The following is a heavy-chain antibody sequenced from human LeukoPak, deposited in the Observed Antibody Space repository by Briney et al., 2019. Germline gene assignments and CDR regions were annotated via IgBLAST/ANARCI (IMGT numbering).Heavy chain of an antibody. V-gene: IGHV3-53*01. CDR3: ARYPSDQYYFDY. CDR2: IYSGGST. J-gene: IGHJ4*02. Sequence: PGGSLRLSCAASEFTFNNYWMSWVRQAPGKGLECVSVIYSGGSTYYADSVKGRFTISRDNSKNTLYLQMNSLRAEDTAVYYCARYPSDQYYFDYWGQGTLVTVSS. CDR1: EFTFNNYW.